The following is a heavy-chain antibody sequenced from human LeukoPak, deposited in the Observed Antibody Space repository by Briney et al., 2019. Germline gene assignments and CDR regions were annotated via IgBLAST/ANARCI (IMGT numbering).Heavy chain of an antibody. Sequence: GGSLRLSCVASGLSFCNFWMSWVRQAPGKGLEWVANIREDGSDTYYADSVKGRFTISRDNAKNSLYLQMSSLRPEDTAVYYCATQAYALFDHWGQGTLVTVSS. D-gene: IGHD2-2*01. CDR1: GLSFCNFW. CDR2: IREDGSDT. J-gene: IGHJ4*02. V-gene: IGHV3-7*03. CDR3: ATQAYALFDH.